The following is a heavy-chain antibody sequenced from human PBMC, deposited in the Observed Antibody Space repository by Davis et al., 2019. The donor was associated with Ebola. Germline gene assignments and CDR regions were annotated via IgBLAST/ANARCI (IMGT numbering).Heavy chain of an antibody. D-gene: IGHD5-12*01. CDR1: GGSFSGYY. V-gene: IGHV4-34*01. CDR3: ARGFDRVATMDYYMDV. CDR2: INHSGST. Sequence: PSETLSLTCAVHGGSFSGYYWSWIRQPPGKGLEWIGEINHSGSTNYNPSLKSRLTISVDTSKNQFSLKLSSVTAADTAVYYCARGFDRVATMDYYMDVWGKGTTVTVSS. J-gene: IGHJ6*03.